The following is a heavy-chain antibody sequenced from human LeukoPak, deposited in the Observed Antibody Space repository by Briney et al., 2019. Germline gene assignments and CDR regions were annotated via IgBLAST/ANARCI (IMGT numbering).Heavy chain of an antibody. Sequence: ASVKVSCKASGFSFTGYFMHWVRHAPGQGPEWMGRIDPNSGGTNYALKFQGRVTMTRDTPITTAYMDLSRLRSDDTAVYYCARGPHDTAYYFDQWGQGTLVTVSS. CDR1: GFSFTGYF. CDR2: IDPNSGGT. J-gene: IGHJ4*02. D-gene: IGHD5-18*01. CDR3: ARGPHDTAYYFDQ. V-gene: IGHV1-2*06.